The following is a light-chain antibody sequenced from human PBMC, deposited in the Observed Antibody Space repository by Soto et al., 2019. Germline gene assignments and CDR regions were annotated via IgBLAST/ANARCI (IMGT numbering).Light chain of an antibody. CDR3: SSYAASNNFYFV. Sequence: LTLPPSGSGAPCRSGPIPINENNRDRGGYNYVSWYQQYPGRAPKLMIYEVTKRPSGVPDRFSGSKSGNTASLTVSGLQAEDEADYYCSSYAASNNFYFVFGGGTKVTVL. V-gene: IGLV2-8*01. CDR2: EVT. CDR1: NRDRGGYNY. J-gene: IGLJ3*02.